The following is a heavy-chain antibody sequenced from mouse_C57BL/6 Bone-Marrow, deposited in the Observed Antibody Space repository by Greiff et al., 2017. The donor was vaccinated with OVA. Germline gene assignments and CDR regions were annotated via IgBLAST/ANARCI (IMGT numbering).Heavy chain of an antibody. CDR2: IHPNSGST. CDR1: GYTFTSYW. CDR3: AREALLRNFDY. V-gene: IGHV1-64*01. J-gene: IGHJ2*01. D-gene: IGHD1-1*01. Sequence: QVQLQQPGAELVKPGASVKLSCKASGYTFTSYWMHWVKQRPGQGLEWIGMIHPNSGSTNYNEKFKSKATLTVDKSSSTAYMQLSSLTSEDSAVYYCAREALLRNFDYWGQGTTLTVSS.